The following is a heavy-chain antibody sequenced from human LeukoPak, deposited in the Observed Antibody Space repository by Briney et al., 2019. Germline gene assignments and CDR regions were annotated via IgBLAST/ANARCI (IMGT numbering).Heavy chain of an antibody. CDR2: IYYSGST. D-gene: IGHD3-10*01. CDR3: ARSERFGELYYFDY. J-gene: IGHJ4*02. Sequence: PSETLSLTCTVSGGSIRSYYWSWIRQPPGKGLEWIGYIYYSGSTNYNPSLKSRVTISVDTSKNQFSLKLSSVTAADTAVYYCARSERFGELYYFDYWGQGTLVTVSS. CDR1: GGSIRSYY. V-gene: IGHV4-59*01.